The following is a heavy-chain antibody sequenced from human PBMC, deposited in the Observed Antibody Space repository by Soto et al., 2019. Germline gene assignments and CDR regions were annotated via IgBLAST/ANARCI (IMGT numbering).Heavy chain of an antibody. CDR1: GYTYTSYY. V-gene: IGHV1-46*01. CDR2: INPSGGST. Sequence: SCKESGYTYTSYYMHWGRQASAQGIEWMGRINPSGGSTSYAQKFQGRVTMTGDPSTSTVYMELSSLRSDDTAVYYCANGGHRGHHDYWAQGTLDPGSA. CDR3: ANGGHRGHHDY. J-gene: IGHJ4*01. D-gene: IGHD2-15*01.